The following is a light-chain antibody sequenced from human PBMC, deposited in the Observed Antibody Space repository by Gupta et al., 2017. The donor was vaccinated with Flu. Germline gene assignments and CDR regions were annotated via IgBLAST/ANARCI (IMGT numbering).Light chain of an antibody. CDR3: SSYGGSDNLV. V-gene: IGLV2-8*01. CDR2: EVS. Sequence: VTITCTGTNSDVGGDNYVSCDQHHAAKPLNLLIYEVSRRTAGAPGRFSASKAGNTASLTVSGHEEEEDADYYCSSYGGSDNLVFGGGTRLTVL. CDR1: NSDVGGDNY. J-gene: IGLJ2*01.